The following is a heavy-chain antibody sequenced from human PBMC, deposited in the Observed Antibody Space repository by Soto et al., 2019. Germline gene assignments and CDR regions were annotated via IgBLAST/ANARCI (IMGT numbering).Heavy chain of an antibody. CDR1: GFTFSSYS. J-gene: IGHJ6*02. D-gene: IGHD3-3*02. CDR3: ASIFELAPMTKASYYYYGMDV. V-gene: IGHV3-21*01. Sequence: GGSLRLSCAASGFTFSSYSMNWVRQAPGKGLEWVSSISSSSYIYYADSVKGRFTISRDNAKNSLYLQMNSLRAEDTAVYYCASIFELAPMTKASYYYYGMDVWGQGTTVTVSS. CDR2: ISSSSYI.